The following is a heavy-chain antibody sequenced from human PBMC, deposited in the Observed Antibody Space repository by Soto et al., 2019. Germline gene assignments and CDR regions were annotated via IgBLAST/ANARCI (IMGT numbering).Heavy chain of an antibody. Sequence: QVPLQESGPGLVKPSQTLSLTCTVSGGSISSEGYYWSWFRQLPGKGLEWIGDIYYSGTTYHNPSLRSRLTISGDASKNKFSLKLSSVTDAATALYYCARGRGDSDGPYYFDYWGQGNLVTVSS. D-gene: IGHD5-18*01. CDR3: ARGRGDSDGPYYFDY. CDR1: GGSISSEGYY. J-gene: IGHJ4*02. CDR2: IYYSGTT. V-gene: IGHV4-31*03.